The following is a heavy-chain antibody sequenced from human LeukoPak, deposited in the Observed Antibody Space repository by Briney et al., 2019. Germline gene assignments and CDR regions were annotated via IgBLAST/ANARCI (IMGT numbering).Heavy chain of an antibody. J-gene: IGHJ4*02. CDR3: ARAFRASSFDY. Sequence: SETLSLTCTVSGGSISSSSYYWGWIRQPPGKGLEWIGSIYYSGSTYYNPSLKSRVTISVDTSKNQFSLKLGSVIAADTAVYYCARAFRASSFDYWGQGTLVTVSS. D-gene: IGHD2-21*01. V-gene: IGHV4-39*07. CDR1: GGSISSSSYY. CDR2: IYYSGST.